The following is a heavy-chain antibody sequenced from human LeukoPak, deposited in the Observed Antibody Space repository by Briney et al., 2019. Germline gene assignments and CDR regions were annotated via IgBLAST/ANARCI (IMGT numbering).Heavy chain of an antibody. V-gene: IGHV1-46*01. CDR2: INPSGGST. J-gene: IGHJ4*02. CDR3: AREGSAYYDFWSGYYRADYFDY. CDR1: GYTFTSYY. Sequence: GASVKVSCKASGYTFTSYYTHWVRQAPGQGLEWMGIINPSGGSTSYAQKFQGRVTMTRDTSTSTVYMELSSLRSEDTAVYYCAREGSAYYDFWSGYYRADYFDYWGQGTLVTVSS. D-gene: IGHD3-3*01.